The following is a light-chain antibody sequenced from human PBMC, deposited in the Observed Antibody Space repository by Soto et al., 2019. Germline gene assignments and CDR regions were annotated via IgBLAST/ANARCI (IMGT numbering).Light chain of an antibody. CDR1: QGISSY. J-gene: IGKJ4*01. CDR2: AAS. Sequence: IQLTQSPSSLSASVGDRVTITCRASQGISSYLAWYQQKPGRAPNLLMYAASTLQSGVPSRFSGSGSGTDFTLTISSLQPEDFATYYCQQLNSYPLTFGGGTKVDIK. V-gene: IGKV1-9*01. CDR3: QQLNSYPLT.